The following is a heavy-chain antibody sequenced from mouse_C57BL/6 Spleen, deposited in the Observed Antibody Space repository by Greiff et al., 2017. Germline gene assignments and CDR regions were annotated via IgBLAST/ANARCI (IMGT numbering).Heavy chain of an antibody. CDR2: IYPGDGDT. CDR1: GYAFSSSW. CDR3: ARLPFDY. V-gene: IGHV1-82*01. Sequence: QVQLQQSGPELVKPGASVKISCKASGYAFSSSWMNWVKQRPGKGLEWIGRIYPGDGDTNYNGKFKGKATLTADKASSTAYMQLSSLTSEDSAVYFCARLPFDYWGQGTTLTVSS. J-gene: IGHJ2*01.